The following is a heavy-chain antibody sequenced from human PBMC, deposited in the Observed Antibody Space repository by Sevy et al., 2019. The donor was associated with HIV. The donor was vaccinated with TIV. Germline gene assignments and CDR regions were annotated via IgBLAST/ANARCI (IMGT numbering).Heavy chain of an antibody. CDR1: GFTFTNTW. J-gene: IGHJ4*02. Sequence: GGSLRLSCTASGFTFTNTWMSWVRQAPGKGLEWVGRMKSKTDGGTGDYAAPVKGRFSISRDDSKNTLYLQMNSLKTVDTAVYYCTTGDPYNRYGYMRPYFFDYWGQGTLVTVSS. V-gene: IGHV3-15*01. CDR3: TTGDPYNRYGYMRPYFFDY. CDR2: MKSKTDGGTG. D-gene: IGHD5-18*01.